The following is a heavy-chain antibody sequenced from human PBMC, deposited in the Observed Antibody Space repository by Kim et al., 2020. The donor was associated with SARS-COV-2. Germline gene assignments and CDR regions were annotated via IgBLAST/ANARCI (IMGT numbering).Heavy chain of an antibody. CDR2: IYPGDSDT. Sequence: GESLKISCKGSGYSFTSYWIGWVRQMPGKGLEWMGIIYPGDSDTRYSPSFQGQVTISADKSISTAYLQWSSLKASDTAMYYCARARGDYPYPRSLYFDYWGQGTLVTVSS. D-gene: IGHD4-17*01. J-gene: IGHJ4*02. CDR3: ARARGDYPYPRSLYFDY. CDR1: GYSFTSYW. V-gene: IGHV5-51*01.